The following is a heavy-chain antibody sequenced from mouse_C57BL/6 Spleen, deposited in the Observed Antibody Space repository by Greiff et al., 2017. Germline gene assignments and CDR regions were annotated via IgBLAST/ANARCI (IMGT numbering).Heavy chain of an antibody. Sequence: VHLVESGPGLVQPSQSLSITCTVSGFSLTSYGVHWVRPSPGKGLEWLGVIWSGGSTDYNAAFISRLSISKDNSKSQVFFKRNSLKADDTAIYYCARDWDEAFDYWGQGTTLTVSS. D-gene: IGHD4-1*01. CDR2: IWSGGST. V-gene: IGHV2-2*01. CDR3: ARDWDEAFDY. J-gene: IGHJ2*01. CDR1: GFSLTSYG.